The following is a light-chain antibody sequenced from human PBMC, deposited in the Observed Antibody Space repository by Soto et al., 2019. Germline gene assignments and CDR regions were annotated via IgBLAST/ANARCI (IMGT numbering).Light chain of an antibody. J-gene: IGKJ1*01. CDR3: HQYDHWPQT. CDR1: QSVRSY. V-gene: IGKV3-15*01. CDR2: GAS. Sequence: EIVMTQPPATLSVSPGERATLSCRASQSVRSYLAWYQQKPGQAPRLLIHGASTRAPGIPARFSGSGSGTDFTLTISSLQSEDFAVYYCHQYDHWPQTFGQGTKVDIK.